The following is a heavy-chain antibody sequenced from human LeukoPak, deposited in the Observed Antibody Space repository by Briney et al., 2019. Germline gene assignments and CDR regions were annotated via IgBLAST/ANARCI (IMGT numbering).Heavy chain of an antibody. J-gene: IGHJ4*02. CDR1: GFTFSSNA. Sequence: GGSLRLSCAASGFTFSSNAMSWVRQAPGKGLEWVSAISGSGGSTYYADSVKGRFTISRDNSKNTLYLQMNSLRAEDTAVYYCAKRSVVIGWAGRSPAADYWGQGTLVTVSS. CDR2: ISGSGGST. D-gene: IGHD4-23*01. V-gene: IGHV3-23*01. CDR3: AKRSVVIGWAGRSPAADY.